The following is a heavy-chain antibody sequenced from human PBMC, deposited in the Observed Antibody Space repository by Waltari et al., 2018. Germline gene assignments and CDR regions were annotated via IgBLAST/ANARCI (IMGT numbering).Heavy chain of an antibody. D-gene: IGHD3-22*01. Sequence: QVQLVESGGGVVQPGRSLRLSCAASGFTFSSYAMHWVRQAPGKGLEWVAIISYDGSNKYYADAGRGRFTISRDKSKNTLYLQMNSLRAEDTAVYYCARHERRNSYFDLYANYWGQGTLVTVSS. J-gene: IGHJ4*02. CDR1: GFTFSSYA. CDR2: ISYDGSNK. V-gene: IGHV3-30*01. CDR3: ARHERRNSYFDLYANY.